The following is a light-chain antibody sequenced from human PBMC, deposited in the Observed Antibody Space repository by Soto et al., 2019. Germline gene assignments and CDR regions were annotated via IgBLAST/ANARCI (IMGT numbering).Light chain of an antibody. Sequence: DIQMTQSPSTLSASVGDRVTITCRASQSISSWLAWYQQKPGKAPKLLIYKASSLESGVPSRFSGSGSGTEFTLNLSSLEPDDFETYYCQQYNSYPWTFGQGTKVEIK. CDR3: QQYNSYPWT. J-gene: IGKJ1*01. CDR2: KAS. V-gene: IGKV1-5*03. CDR1: QSISSW.